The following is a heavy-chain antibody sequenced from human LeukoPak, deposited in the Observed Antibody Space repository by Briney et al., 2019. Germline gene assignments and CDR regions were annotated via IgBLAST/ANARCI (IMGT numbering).Heavy chain of an antibody. Sequence: PSETLSLTCTVSGGSISSYYWSWIRQPPGKGLEWIGYIYYSGSTNYNPSLKSRVTISVDTSKNQFSLKLSSVTAADTAVYYCARDLRYFDWLSTDYYYYGMDVWGQGTRSPSP. CDR3: ARDLRYFDWLSTDYYYYGMDV. J-gene: IGHJ6*02. D-gene: IGHD3-9*01. CDR2: IYYSGST. V-gene: IGHV4-59*01. CDR1: GGSISSYY.